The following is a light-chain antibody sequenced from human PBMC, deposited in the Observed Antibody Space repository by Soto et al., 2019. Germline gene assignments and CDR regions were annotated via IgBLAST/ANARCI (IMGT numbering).Light chain of an antibody. Sequence: QSVLTQPASVSGSPGQSITISCTGTSSDVGGYNHVSWYQQHPGKAPKLMIYEVSNRPSGVSHRFSGSKSGNTASLTISGLQAGDEAYYYCSSYTSSSTWMFGGGTKVTVL. CDR3: SSYTSSSTWM. V-gene: IGLV2-14*01. CDR2: EVS. CDR1: SSDVGGYNH. J-gene: IGLJ3*02.